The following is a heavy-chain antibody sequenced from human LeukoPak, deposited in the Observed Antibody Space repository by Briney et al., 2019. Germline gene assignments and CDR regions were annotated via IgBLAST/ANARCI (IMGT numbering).Heavy chain of an antibody. Sequence: GESLRLSCVAPGFTFSTYYMNWVRQAPGKGLEWVSSMSNSGTFVYTADSLKGRFTISRDNAKNSLYLQMTSLRAEDTAVYYCARAPAYCTGGNCYLFYFDSWGQGTLVTVSS. D-gene: IGHD2-15*01. CDR2: MSNSGTFV. J-gene: IGHJ4*02. CDR1: GFTFSTYY. V-gene: IGHV3-21*01. CDR3: ARAPAYCTGGNCYLFYFDS.